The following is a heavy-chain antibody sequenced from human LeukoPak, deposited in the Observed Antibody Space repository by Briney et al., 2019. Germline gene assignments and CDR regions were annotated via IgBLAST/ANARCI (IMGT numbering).Heavy chain of an antibody. D-gene: IGHD2-2*01. Sequence: GGSLRLSCAASGFTFSSCNMNWVRQAPGEGLEWVSYISGSTSDIYYADSVRGRFTISRDNARSSLYLQMNSLRAEDTAVYYCARDPTGYCSSTSCYHDAFDIWGQGTMVTVSS. CDR3: ARDPTGYCSSTSCYHDAFDI. CDR1: GFTFSSCN. J-gene: IGHJ3*02. CDR2: ISGSTSDI. V-gene: IGHV3-48*01.